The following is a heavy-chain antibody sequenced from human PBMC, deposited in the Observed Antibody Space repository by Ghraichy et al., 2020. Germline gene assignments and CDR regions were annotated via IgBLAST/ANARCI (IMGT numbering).Heavy chain of an antibody. CDR1: GYTFTSYD. V-gene: IGHV1-8*01. Sequence: ASVKVSCKASGYTFTSYDINWVRQATGQGLEWMGWMNPNSGNTGYAQKFQGRVTMTRNTSISTAYMELSSLRSEDTAVYYCARGMSVSAHYYGMDVWGQGTTVTVSS. CDR3: ARGMSVSAHYYGMDV. J-gene: IGHJ6*02. CDR2: MNPNSGNT. D-gene: IGHD3-10*02.